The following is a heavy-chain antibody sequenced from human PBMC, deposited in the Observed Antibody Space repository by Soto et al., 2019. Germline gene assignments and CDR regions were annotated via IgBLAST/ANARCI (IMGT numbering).Heavy chain of an antibody. CDR3: ARSLLDEYSSNWRSAYYGMDV. Sequence: QVQLVQSGAEVKKPGASVKVSCKASGFTFSAYYIYWVRQAPGLGLEWIGWINPNSGGTNNAQKFQGRVTMTRDTSTSTGDMELSALISDDTAVYFCARSLLDEYSSNWRSAYYGMDVWGQGTTVTVSS. D-gene: IGHD2-2*01. CDR2: INPNSGGT. V-gene: IGHV1-2*02. J-gene: IGHJ6*02. CDR1: GFTFSAYY.